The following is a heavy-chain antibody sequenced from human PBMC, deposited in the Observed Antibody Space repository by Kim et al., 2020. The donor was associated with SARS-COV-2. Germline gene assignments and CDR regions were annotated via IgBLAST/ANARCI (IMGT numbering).Heavy chain of an antibody. D-gene: IGHD7-27*01. CDR3: LKGGCGGIWGD. V-gene: IGHV3-23*01. CDR1: GFTFTGHA. CDR2: IDGSDGTT. J-gene: IGHJ4*02. Sequence: GGSLRLSCTTSGFTFTGHAMSWVRQAPGKGLEWVSSIDGSDGTTYYVDAVEGRFSISRDDSKNTLYLQMSALRADDTAAYCCLKGGCGGIWGDWGEGTL.